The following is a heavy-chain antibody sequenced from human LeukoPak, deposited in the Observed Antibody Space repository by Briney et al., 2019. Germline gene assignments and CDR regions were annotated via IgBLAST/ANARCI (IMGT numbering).Heavy chain of an antibody. CDR3: AIITGRRGAFDI. J-gene: IGHJ3*02. Sequence: SVKVSCKASGYTFTGYYMHWVRQAPGQGLEWMGWINPNSGGTNYAQKFQGRVTMTRDTSISTAYMELSRLRSDDTAVYYCAIITGRRGAFDIWGQGTMVTVSS. D-gene: IGHD1-20*01. CDR2: INPNSGGT. CDR1: GYTFTGYY. V-gene: IGHV1-2*02.